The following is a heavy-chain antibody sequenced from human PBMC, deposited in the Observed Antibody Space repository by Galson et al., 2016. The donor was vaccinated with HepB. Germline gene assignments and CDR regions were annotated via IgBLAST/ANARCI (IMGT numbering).Heavy chain of an antibody. J-gene: IGHJ4*02. D-gene: IGHD2-21*01. CDR1: GDSVSSHSAV. CDR2: TYYRSRWYN. Sequence: CAISGDSVSSHSAVWNWIRQPPSRGLEWLRRTYYRSRWYNDYATSVKGRITINGDTSKNQFSLQLTSVTPEDTAMYFCARDPQHVVEEGFDYWGQGTLVTVSS. CDR3: ARDPQHVVEEGFDY. V-gene: IGHV6-1*01.